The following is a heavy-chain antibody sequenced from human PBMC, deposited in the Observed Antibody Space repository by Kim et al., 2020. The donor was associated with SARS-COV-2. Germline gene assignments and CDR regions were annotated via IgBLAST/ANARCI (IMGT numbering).Heavy chain of an antibody. V-gene: IGHV1-2*06. CDR3: ARDFMVGSTDYFDY. CDR1: GYTFTGYF. Sequence: ASVKVSCKASGYTFTGYFVHWVRQAPGQGLEWMGRINPHSGGTIYAQKFEGRVSMTRDTSISTAYLELSSLKSDDTALYYCARDFMVGSTDYFDYWGQG. CDR2: INPHSGGT. J-gene: IGHJ4*02. D-gene: IGHD1-26*01.